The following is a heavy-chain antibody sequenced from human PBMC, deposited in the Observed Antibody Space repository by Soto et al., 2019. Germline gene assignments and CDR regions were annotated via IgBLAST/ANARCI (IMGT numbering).Heavy chain of an antibody. V-gene: IGHV3-48*01. D-gene: IGHD3-9*01. CDR3: ARDRLRYFDWSPMGY. CDR2: ISSSSSTI. Sequence: GGSLRLSCAASGFTFSSYSMNWVRQAPGKGLEWVSYISSSSSTIYYADSVKGRFTISRDNAKNSLYLQMNSLRAEDTAVYYCARDRLRYFDWSPMGYWGPGTPVTVSS. J-gene: IGHJ1*01. CDR1: GFTFSSYS.